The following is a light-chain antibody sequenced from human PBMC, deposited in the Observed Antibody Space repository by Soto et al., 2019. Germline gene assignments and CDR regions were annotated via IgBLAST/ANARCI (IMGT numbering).Light chain of an antibody. CDR3: QPRSHWPPT. CDR2: DAS. CDR1: QSVSSY. Sequence: EIVLTQSPATLSLSPGERATLSCRASQSVSSYLAWYQQKPGQAPRLLIYDASNRATGIPARFSGSGSGTDFTLPISSLEPEDFALYYCQPRSHWPPTLGQGTKLEIK. J-gene: IGKJ2*01. V-gene: IGKV3-11*01.